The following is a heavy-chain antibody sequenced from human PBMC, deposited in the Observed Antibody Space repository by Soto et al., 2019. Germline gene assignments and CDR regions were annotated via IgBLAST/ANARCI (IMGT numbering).Heavy chain of an antibody. CDR3: ARERTTGSGYGMDV. Sequence: TVLLSCSISWNRAAINITACCWIKLSTSRGLEWLGRTYYRSKWYNDYAVSVKSRIAINPDTSKNQFSLQLNSVTPEATAVYYCARERTTGSGYGMDVWGQGTTVTVSS. CDR1: WNRAAINITA. CDR2: TYYRSKWYN. J-gene: IGHJ6*02. D-gene: IGHD3-10*01. V-gene: IGHV6-1*01.